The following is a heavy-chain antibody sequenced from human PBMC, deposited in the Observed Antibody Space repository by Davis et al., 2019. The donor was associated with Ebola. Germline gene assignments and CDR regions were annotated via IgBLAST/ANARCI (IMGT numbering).Heavy chain of an antibody. Sequence: GESLKISCAASGLTFSSYSMNWVRQAPGKGLEWVSSISSSSSYIYYADSVKGRFTISRDNAKNSLYLQMNSLRAEDTAVYYCARVRQYYYVDYWGQGILVTVSS. J-gene: IGHJ4*02. D-gene: IGHD3-10*02. CDR2: ISSSSSYI. CDR3: ARVRQYYYVDY. CDR1: GLTFSSYS. V-gene: IGHV3-21*01.